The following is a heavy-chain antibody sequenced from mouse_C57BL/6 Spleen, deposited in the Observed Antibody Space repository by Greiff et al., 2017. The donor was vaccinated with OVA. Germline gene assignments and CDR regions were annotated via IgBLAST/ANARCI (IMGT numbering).Heavy chain of an antibody. D-gene: IGHD2-1*01. CDR3: ARYYGNYKGNAMDY. Sequence: EVKLVESGGGLVKPGGSLKLSCAASGFTFSSYAMSWVRQTPEKRLEWVATISDGGSYTYYPDNVKGRFTISRDNAKNNLYLQMSHLKSEDTAMYYCARYYGNYKGNAMDYWGQGTSVTVSS. J-gene: IGHJ4*01. CDR2: ISDGGSYT. V-gene: IGHV5-4*03. CDR1: GFTFSSYA.